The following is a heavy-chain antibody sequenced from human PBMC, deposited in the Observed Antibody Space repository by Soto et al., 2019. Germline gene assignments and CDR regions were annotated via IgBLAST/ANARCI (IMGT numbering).Heavy chain of an antibody. CDR2: IIPIFGTA. CDR3: AREIGRYFDRQEYFDY. D-gene: IGHD3-9*01. J-gene: IGHJ4*02. CDR1: GGTFSSYA. V-gene: IGHV1-69*13. Sequence: GASVKVSCKASGGTFSSYAISWVRQAPGQGLEWMGGIIPIFGTANYAQKFQGRVTITADESTSTAYMELSSLRSEDTAVYYCAREIGRYFDRQEYFDYWGQGTLVTVSS.